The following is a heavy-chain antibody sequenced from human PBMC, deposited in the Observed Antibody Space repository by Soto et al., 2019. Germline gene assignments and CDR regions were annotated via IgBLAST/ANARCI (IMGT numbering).Heavy chain of an antibody. CDR3: AARSSPPKGSCCFNC. D-gene: IGHD3-10*01. Sequence: SETLSLTCTVSGGSISSYYWSWIRQPPGKGLEWIGYIYYSGSTNYNPSLKSRVTISVDTSKNQFSLKLSSVTAPDTAVYYCAARSSPPKGSCCFNCWGKGNRGTVSS. CDR1: GGSISSYY. J-gene: IGHJ4*02. V-gene: IGHV4-59*01. CDR2: IYYSGST.